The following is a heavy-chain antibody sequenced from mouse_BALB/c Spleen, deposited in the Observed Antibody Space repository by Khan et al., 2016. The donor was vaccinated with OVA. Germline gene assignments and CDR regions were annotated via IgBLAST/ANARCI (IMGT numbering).Heavy chain of an antibody. CDR2: IIYTGST. D-gene: IGHD2-14*01. CDR3: ARSTYRFGFVY. J-gene: IGHJ3*01. V-gene: IGHV3-8*02. Sequence: EVQLQESGPSLVKPSQTLSLTCSVTGDSITSGYWNWIRKFPGNKLEYMGHIIYTGSTYYNPSLKSRISITRHTSENQYYLQLNSVTDEDTATYYCARSTYRFGFVYWGQGTLVTVSA. CDR1: GDSITSGY.